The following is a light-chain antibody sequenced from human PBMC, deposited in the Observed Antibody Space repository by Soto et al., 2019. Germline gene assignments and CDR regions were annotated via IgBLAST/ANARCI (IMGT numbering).Light chain of an antibody. Sequence: QSVLTQPPSVSGAPGQRVTISCTGSSSNIGAGYDVQQLPGTAPKLLIYSNNQWPSGVPDRFSGSKSDTSASLAISGLRSEDEADYYCAAWDDSLSGVVFGGGTKLTVL. J-gene: IGLJ2*01. V-gene: IGLV1-47*02. CDR2: SNN. CDR3: AAWDDSLSGVV. CDR1: SSNIGAGYD.